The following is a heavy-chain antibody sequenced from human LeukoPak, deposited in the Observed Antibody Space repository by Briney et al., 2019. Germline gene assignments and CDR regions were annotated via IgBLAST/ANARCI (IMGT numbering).Heavy chain of an antibody. CDR3: VRDGVGAPPFDY. Sequence: GGSLRLSCAASGFSFSNHGMHWVRQAPGKRLEWVAVIWDDGNNKRYANSVNGRFTISRDNAKNTLLLQMNSLRAEDTAVYYCVRDGVGAPPFDYWGQGVLVTVSS. CDR1: GFSFSNHG. J-gene: IGHJ4*02. D-gene: IGHD1-26*01. V-gene: IGHV3-33*01. CDR2: IWDDGNNK.